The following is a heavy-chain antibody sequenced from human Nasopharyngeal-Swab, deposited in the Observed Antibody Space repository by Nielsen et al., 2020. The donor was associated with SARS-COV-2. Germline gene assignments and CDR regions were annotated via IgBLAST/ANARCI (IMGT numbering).Heavy chain of an antibody. D-gene: IGHD2-2*01. CDR1: GYTFTSYG. Sequence: ASVKVSCKASGYTFTSYGISWVRQAPGQGLEWMGWISAYNGNTNYAQKLQGRVTMTTDTSTSTVFMDLSSLRSEDTAVYYCARRGRCSGSSCDMDVWGQGTTVTVSS. V-gene: IGHV1-18*01. CDR2: ISAYNGNT. J-gene: IGHJ6*02. CDR3: ARRGRCSGSSCDMDV.